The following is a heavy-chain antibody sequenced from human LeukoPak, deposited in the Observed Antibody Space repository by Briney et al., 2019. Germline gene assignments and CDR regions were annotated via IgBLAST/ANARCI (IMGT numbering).Heavy chain of an antibody. V-gene: IGHV4-59*01. Sequence: SETLSLTCTVSGGSISSYYWSWIRQPPGKGLEWIGYIYYSGSTNYNPPLKSRVTISVDTSKNQFSLKLSSVTAADTAVYYCARGRLRFDPWGQGTLVTVSS. CDR3: ARGRLRFDP. CDR1: GGSISSYY. D-gene: IGHD5-12*01. CDR2: IYYSGST. J-gene: IGHJ5*02.